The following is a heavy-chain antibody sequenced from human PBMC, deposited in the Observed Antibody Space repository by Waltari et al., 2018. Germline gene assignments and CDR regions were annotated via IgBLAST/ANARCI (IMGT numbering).Heavy chain of an antibody. CDR2: IYYSGST. D-gene: IGHD6-19*01. J-gene: IGHJ4*02. V-gene: IGHV4-59*11. CDR1: GGSISSHY. Sequence: QVQLQESGPGLVKPSETLSLTCTVSGGSISSHYRSWIRQPPGKGLEWIGYIYYSGSTNYNPSLKSRVTISVDTSKNQFSLKLSSVTAADTAVYYCAGHSSGWYDYFDYWGQGTLVTVSS. CDR3: AGHSSGWYDYFDY.